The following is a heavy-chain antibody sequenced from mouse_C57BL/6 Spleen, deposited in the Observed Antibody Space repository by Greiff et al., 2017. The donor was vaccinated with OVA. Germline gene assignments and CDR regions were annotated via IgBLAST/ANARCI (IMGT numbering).Heavy chain of an antibody. CDR1: GYTFTSYW. CDR2: INPSSGYT. D-gene: IGHD1-1*01. V-gene: IGHV1-7*01. Sequence: VKLQESGAELAKPGASVKLSCKASGYTFTSYWMHWVKQRPGQGLEWIGYINPSSGYTKYNPKFKDKATLTAANSSSTAYMQLSSLTSEDSAVYYCARVGHYYGSPYYYAMDDWGQGTSVTVSS. CDR3: ARVGHYYGSPYYYAMDD. J-gene: IGHJ4*01.